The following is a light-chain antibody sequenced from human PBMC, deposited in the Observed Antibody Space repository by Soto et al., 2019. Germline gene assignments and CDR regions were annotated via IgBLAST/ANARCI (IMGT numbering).Light chain of an antibody. CDR2: EAT. Sequence: QSALTQPASVSGSPEQSITISCTGTSSDVGSYNLVSWYQQHPGKAPKVMIYEATKRPSGVSNRFSGSKSGNTASLTISGLQAGAGADYYCCAYAGSGTGVFGGGTKLTAL. CDR1: SSDVGSYNL. CDR3: CAYAGSGTGV. J-gene: IGLJ3*02. V-gene: IGLV2-23*01.